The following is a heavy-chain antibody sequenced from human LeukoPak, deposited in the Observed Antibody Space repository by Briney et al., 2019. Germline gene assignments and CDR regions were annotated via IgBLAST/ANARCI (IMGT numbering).Heavy chain of an antibody. CDR1: GYTFTSYD. V-gene: IGHV1-8*01. J-gene: IGHJ6*02. CDR3: ARGLSYYDYVWGSSYGMDV. Sequence: ASVKVSCKASGYTFTSYDINWVRQATGQGLEWMGWMNPNSGNTGYAQKFQGRVTMTRNTSISTAYMELSGLRSEDTAVYYCARGLSYYDYVWGSSYGMDVWGQGTTVTVSS. CDR2: MNPNSGNT. D-gene: IGHD3-16*01.